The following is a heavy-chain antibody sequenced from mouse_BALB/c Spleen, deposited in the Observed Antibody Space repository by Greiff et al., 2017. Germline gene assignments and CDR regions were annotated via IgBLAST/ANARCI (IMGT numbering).Heavy chain of an antibody. CDR1: GYTFTSYW. CDR2: INPSTGYT. V-gene: IGHV1-7*01. J-gene: IGHJ2*01. D-gene: IGHD2-1*01. Sequence: QVQLKQSGAELAKPGASVKMSCKASGYTFTSYWMHWVKQRPGQGLEWIGYINPSTGYTEYNQKFKDKATLTADKSSSTAYMQLSSLTSEDSAVYYCASGNPLDYWGQGTTLTVSS. CDR3: ASGNPLDY.